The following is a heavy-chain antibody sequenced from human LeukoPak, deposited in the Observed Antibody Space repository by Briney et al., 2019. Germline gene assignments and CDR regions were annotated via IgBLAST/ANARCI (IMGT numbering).Heavy chain of an antibody. CDR3: AARGDSSWNRNWFDP. CDR1: GFIFSNYA. J-gene: IGHJ5*02. CDR2: VWYDGSNK. Sequence: GGSLRLSCAASGFIFSNYAMHWVRQAPGKGLEWVAVVWYDGSNKYYADSVKGRFTISRDNSKNTVYLEMNSLRAEDTAVYYCAARGDSSWNRNWFDPWGQGTLSPSPQ. D-gene: IGHD6-13*01. V-gene: IGHV3-33*01.